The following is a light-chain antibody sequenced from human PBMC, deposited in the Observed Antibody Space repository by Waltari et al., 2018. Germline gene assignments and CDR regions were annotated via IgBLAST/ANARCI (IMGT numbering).Light chain of an antibody. J-gene: IGLJ1*01. CDR2: EVF. CDR1: SSDIGSYKF. CDR3: SSYAGNSRRV. Sequence: QSALTQPVSVSGSPGQSITISCTGTSSDIGSYKFVSWYQQHPGKPPKLIVYEVFKRPSGVSNLFSGSRSGTTAPLTTSVLQPDDEAAYHCSSYAGNSRRVFRPGTKVTVL. V-gene: IGLV2-23*02.